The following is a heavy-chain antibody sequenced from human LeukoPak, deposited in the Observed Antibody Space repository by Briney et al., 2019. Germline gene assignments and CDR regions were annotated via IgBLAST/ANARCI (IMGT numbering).Heavy chain of an antibody. V-gene: IGHV4-34*01. Sequence: SETLSLSCAVYGGSFSGYYWSWIRQPPGKGLEWIGEINHSGSTNYNPSLKSRVTISVDTSKHQFSLKLRSETAADTAVYYCARCTRGRGPPCTPVSSGYYLYRYYFDYWGQGTLVTVSS. D-gene: IGHD3-22*01. CDR2: INHSGST. CDR1: GGSFSGYY. CDR3: ARCTRGRGPPCTPVSSGYYLYRYYFDY. J-gene: IGHJ4*02.